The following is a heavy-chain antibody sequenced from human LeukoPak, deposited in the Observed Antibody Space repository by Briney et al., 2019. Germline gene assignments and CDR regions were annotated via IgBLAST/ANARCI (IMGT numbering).Heavy chain of an antibody. V-gene: IGHV3-23*01. Sequence: GGSLRLSCAASGFTFRSYTMSWVRQAPGKGLEWVSVISGSGGNTYYADPVKGRFTISRDNSKNTLYMQMNSLRAEDTAVYYCARPSRNSGHDWGQGTLVTVSS. CDR3: ARPSRNSGHD. CDR1: GFTFRSYT. D-gene: IGHD6-19*01. J-gene: IGHJ4*02. CDR2: ISGSGGNT.